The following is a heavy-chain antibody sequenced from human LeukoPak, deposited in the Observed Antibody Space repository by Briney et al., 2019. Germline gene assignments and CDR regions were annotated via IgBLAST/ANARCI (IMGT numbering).Heavy chain of an antibody. CDR3: ASRSRASGYDYESPFDP. V-gene: IGHV3-21*01. CDR2: ISSSSSYI. CDR1: GFTFSSYS. Sequence: GGSLRLSCAASGFTFSSYSMNWVRQAPGKGLEWVSSISSSSSYIYYAGSVKGRFTISRDNAKNSLYLQMNSLRAEDTAVYYCASRSRASGYDYESPFDPWGQGTLVTVSS. D-gene: IGHD5-12*01. J-gene: IGHJ5*02.